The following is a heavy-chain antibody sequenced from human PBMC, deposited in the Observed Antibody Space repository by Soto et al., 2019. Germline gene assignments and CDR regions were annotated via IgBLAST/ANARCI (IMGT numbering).Heavy chain of an antibody. J-gene: IGHJ4*02. V-gene: IGHV2-5*02. Sequence: GSGPTLVNPTQTLTLTCPFSGFSLSTSGVGVGWIRQPPGKALEWLALIYWDDDKRYSPSLKSRLTITKDTSKNQVVLTMTNMDPVDTATYYCAHRDSSGYYPTFDYWGQGTLVTVSS. CDR3: AHRDSSGYYPTFDY. D-gene: IGHD3-22*01. CDR2: IYWDDDK. CDR1: GFSLSTSGVG.